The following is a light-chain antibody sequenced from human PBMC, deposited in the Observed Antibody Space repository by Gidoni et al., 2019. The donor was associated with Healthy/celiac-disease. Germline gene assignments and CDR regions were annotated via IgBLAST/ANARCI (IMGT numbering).Light chain of an antibody. J-gene: IGKJ3*01. Sequence: EIVLPQSPGTLSLSPGERATLSSRASQSVSSSYLAWYQQKPGQAPRLLIYGASSRATGIPDRFSGSGSGTDFTLTISRLEPEDFAVYYCQQYGSSPFTFGPGTKVDIK. V-gene: IGKV3-20*01. CDR1: QSVSSSY. CDR3: QQYGSSPFT. CDR2: GAS.